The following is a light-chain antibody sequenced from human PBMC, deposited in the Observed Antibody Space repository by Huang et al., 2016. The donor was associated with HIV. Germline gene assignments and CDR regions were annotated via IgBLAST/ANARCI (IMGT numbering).Light chain of an antibody. J-gene: IGKJ1*01. CDR3: MQALQTGT. CDR2: LGS. V-gene: IGKV2-28*01. CDR1: QSLLHSNGYNY. Sequence: DIVMTQSPLSLSVTPGEPASISCWSNQSLLHSNGYNYLDWYLQKPGQSPQLLIYLGSNRAPGVPDRFSGSGSGTDFTLKISGVEAEDVGVYYCMQALQTGTFGQGTKVEIK.